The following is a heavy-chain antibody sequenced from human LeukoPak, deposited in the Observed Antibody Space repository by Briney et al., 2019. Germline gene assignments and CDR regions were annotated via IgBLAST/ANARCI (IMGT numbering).Heavy chain of an antibody. D-gene: IGHD1-26*01. CDR2: IHESGGT. V-gene: IGHV4-30-2*01. CDR1: GGSISSADYY. J-gene: IGHJ4*02. CDR3: ARDLSDSNRSYPPGDY. Sequence: SQTRSLTCTVSGGSISSADYYWTWIRQPPGKGLEWIGYIHESGGTYYNPSLKSRVTISLDRSNNQFSLNLNSVTAADTAVYYCARDLSDSNRSYPPGDYWGQGTLVTVSS.